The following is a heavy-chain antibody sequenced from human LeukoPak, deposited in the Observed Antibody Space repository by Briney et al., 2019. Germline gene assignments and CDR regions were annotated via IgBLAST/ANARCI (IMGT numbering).Heavy chain of an antibody. Sequence: GGSLRLSCAASGLTFSSYPMTWVRQAPGTGLEWVSYITTSSSQIYYGDSVKGRFTISRDNAKNSLYLQMNSLRAEDTAVYYCARDRVTTTAFDSWGQGTMVTVSS. D-gene: IGHD5-12*01. CDR1: GLTFSSYP. V-gene: IGHV3-21*01. CDR3: ARDRVTTTAFDS. CDR2: ITTSSSQI. J-gene: IGHJ3*02.